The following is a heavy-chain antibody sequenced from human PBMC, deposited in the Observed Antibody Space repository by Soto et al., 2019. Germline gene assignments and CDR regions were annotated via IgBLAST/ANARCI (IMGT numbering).Heavy chain of an antibody. V-gene: IGHV1-69*13. CDR3: ARESLALFDS. CDR2: IIPIFGTA. D-gene: IGHD5-12*01. CDR1: GVTFSSYA. Sequence: SSVKVSCKASGVTFSSYAISWVRQAPGQGLEWMGGIIPIFGTANYAQKFKGRVTITADESTSTAYMELSSLRSEDTAVYYCARESLALFDSWGQGTMVTVSS. J-gene: IGHJ4*02.